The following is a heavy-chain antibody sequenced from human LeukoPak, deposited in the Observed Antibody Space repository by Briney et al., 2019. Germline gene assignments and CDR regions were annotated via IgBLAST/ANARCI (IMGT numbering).Heavy chain of an antibody. Sequence: AALKVSCKASRVTFTSSAMQCGPQALGQRGWWIGWIVVGSGNTNYAQKFQERVTITRDMSTSTAYMELSSLRSEDTAVYYCAAGLHYPNDYWGQGTLVTVSS. V-gene: IGHV1-58*02. J-gene: IGHJ4*02. CDR3: AAGLHYPNDY. CDR2: IVVGSGNT. D-gene: IGHD3-10*01. CDR1: RVTFTSSA.